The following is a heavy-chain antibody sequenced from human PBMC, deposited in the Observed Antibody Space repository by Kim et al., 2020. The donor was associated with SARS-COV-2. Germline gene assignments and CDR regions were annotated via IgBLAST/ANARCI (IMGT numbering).Heavy chain of an antibody. Sequence: SETLSLTCTVSGGSMSSGGYYWNWVRQVPGKGLEWIAYRSYNGISNYNPSLRSRVFTSVDTSKSQFSLELSSVTAADTAVYYCTRIHVEPSGTFGWFDPWGQGILVTVSS. CDR3: TRIHVEPSGTFGWFDP. D-gene: IGHD3-10*01. CDR2: RSYNGIS. V-gene: IGHV4-31*03. J-gene: IGHJ5*02. CDR1: GGSMSSGGYY.